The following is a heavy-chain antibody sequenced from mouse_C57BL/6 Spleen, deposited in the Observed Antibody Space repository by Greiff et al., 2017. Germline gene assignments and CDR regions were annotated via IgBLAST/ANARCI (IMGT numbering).Heavy chain of an antibody. V-gene: IGHV14-4*01. J-gene: IGHJ2*01. CDR3: TLITTVDY. Sequence: VQLQQSGAELVRPGASVKLSCTASGFNIKDDYMHWVKQRPEQGLEWIGWFDPENGDTEYASKFQGKATITADTSSNTAYLQLSSLTSEDTAVYYCTLITTVDYWGQGTTLTVSS. CDR1: GFNIKDDY. D-gene: IGHD1-1*01. CDR2: FDPENGDT.